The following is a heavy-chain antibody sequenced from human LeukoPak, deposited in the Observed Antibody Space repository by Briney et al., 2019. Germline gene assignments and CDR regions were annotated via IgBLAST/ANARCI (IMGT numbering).Heavy chain of an antibody. D-gene: IGHD4-17*01. J-gene: IGHJ4*02. CDR3: AGDYGDYYFDY. CDR1: GGSINSTSNY. V-gene: IGHV4-39*07. CDR2: IHYSGST. Sequence: SETLSLTCTVSGGSINSTSNYWGWIRQPPGKGLEWIGSIHYSGSTSYNPSLKSRVTISVDTSKNQFSLKLSSVTAADTAVYFCAGDYGDYYFDYWGQGTLVTVSS.